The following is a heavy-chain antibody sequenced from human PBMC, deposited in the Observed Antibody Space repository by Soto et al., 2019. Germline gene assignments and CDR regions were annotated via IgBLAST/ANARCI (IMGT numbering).Heavy chain of an antibody. CDR3: ARDHGSTDITMISPTTL. Sequence: GGSLRLSCAASGFTFSSYGMHWVRQAPGKGLEWVAVIWYDGSNKYYADSVKGRFTISRDNSKNTLYLQMNSLRAEDTAVYYCARDHGSTDITMISPTTLWGQGTLVTVSS. J-gene: IGHJ4*02. CDR1: GFTFSSYG. D-gene: IGHD3-22*01. CDR2: IWYDGSNK. V-gene: IGHV3-33*01.